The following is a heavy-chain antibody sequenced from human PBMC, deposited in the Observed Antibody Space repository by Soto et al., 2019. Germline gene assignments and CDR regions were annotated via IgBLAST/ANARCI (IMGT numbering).Heavy chain of an antibody. D-gene: IGHD5-12*01. CDR2: VSYDGSTK. CDR1: GFTFSSYA. CDR3: ARDLGGYNSPYFAY. Sequence: QVQLVESGGGVVQPGRSLRLSCAASGFTFSSYALHWVRQAPGKGLEWLAVVSYDGSTKYYADSVKGRFTISRDNSNNTLYLQMNSLGPEDTALYYCARDLGGYNSPYFAYWGQGTLVTVSS. V-gene: IGHV3-30*04. J-gene: IGHJ4*02.